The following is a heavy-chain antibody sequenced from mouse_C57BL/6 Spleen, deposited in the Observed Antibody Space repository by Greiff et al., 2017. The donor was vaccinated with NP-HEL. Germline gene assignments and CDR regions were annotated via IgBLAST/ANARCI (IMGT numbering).Heavy chain of an antibody. D-gene: IGHD4-1*01. CDR3: ARRELAMDY. CDR1: GYTFTDYN. J-gene: IGHJ4*01. Sequence: EVQVVESGPELVKPGASVKIPCKASGYTFTDYNMDWVKQSHGKSLEWIGDINPNNGGTIYNQKFKGKATLTVDKSSSTAYMELRSLTSEDTAVYYCARRELAMDYWGQGTSVTVSS. CDR2: INPNNGGT. V-gene: IGHV1-18*01.